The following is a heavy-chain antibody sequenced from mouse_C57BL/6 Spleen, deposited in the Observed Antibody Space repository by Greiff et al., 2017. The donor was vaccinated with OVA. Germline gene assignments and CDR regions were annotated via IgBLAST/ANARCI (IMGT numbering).Heavy chain of an antibody. CDR2: IDPSDSYT. CDR1: GYTFTSYW. V-gene: IGHV1-69*01. Sequence: QVHVKQPGAELVMPGASVKLSCKASGYTFTSYWMHWVKQRPGQGLEWIGEIDPSDSYTNYNQKFKGKSTLTVDKSSSTAYMQLSSLTSEDAAVYYCASSGFAYWGQGTLVTVSA. CDR3: ASSGFAY. J-gene: IGHJ3*01.